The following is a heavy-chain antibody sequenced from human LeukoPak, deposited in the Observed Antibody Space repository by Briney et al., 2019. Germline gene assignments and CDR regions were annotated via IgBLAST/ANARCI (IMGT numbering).Heavy chain of an antibody. Sequence: SETLSLTCAVYGGSFSGYYWSWIRQPPGKGLEWIGEINHSGSTNYNPSLKSRVTISVDTSKNQFSLKLSSVTAADTAVYYCARVGRAEGARYNWFDPWGQGTLVNVSS. V-gene: IGHV4-34*01. CDR3: ARVGRAEGARYNWFDP. CDR2: INHSGST. D-gene: IGHD1-26*01. CDR1: GGSFSGYY. J-gene: IGHJ5*02.